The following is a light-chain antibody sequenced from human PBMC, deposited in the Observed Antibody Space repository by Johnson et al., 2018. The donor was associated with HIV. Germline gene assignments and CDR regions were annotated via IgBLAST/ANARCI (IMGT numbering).Light chain of an antibody. Sequence: HSVLTQPPSVSAAPGQKVTISCSGSSSNIGNNYVSWYQQIPGTAPKLLIYEKNKRPSGIPDRFSASMSGTSATLDITGLQTGDEGDYYCGAWDSSLSAGVFGTGTNVTVL. CDR1: SSNIGNNY. V-gene: IGLV1-51*02. J-gene: IGLJ1*01. CDR3: GAWDSSLSAGV. CDR2: EKN.